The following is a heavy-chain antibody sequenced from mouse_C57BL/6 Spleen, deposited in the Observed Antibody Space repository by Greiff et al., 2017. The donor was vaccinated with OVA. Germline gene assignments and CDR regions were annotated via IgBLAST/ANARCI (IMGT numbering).Heavy chain of an antibody. V-gene: IGHV1-69*01. CDR1: GYTFTSYW. Sequence: QVQLQQPGAELVMPGASVKLSCKASGYTFTSYWMHWVKQRPGQGLEWIGEIDPSDSYTNYNQKFKGKSTLTVDKSSSTAYMQLSSLTSEDSAVYYCARRGSKGYFDVWGTGTTVTVSS. D-gene: IGHD1-3*01. J-gene: IGHJ1*03. CDR3: ARRGSKGYFDV. CDR2: IDPSDSYT.